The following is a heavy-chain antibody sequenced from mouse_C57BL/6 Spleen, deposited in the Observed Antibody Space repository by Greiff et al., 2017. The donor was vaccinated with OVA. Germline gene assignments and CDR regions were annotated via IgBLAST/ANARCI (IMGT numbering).Heavy chain of an antibody. J-gene: IGHJ4*01. D-gene: IGHD1-1*01. Sequence: EVKLMASGGGLVKPGGSLKLSCAASGFTFSDYGMHWVRQAPEKGLEWVAYIRSGRSPIYSAAPVTGRFTISSATAKNTLFLQMTSLRSEDTAMYYCARRNGSTLRAMDYWGQGTSVTGSS. CDR3: ARRNGSTLRAMDY. V-gene: IGHV5-17*01. CDR1: GFTFSDYG. CDR2: IRSGRSPI.